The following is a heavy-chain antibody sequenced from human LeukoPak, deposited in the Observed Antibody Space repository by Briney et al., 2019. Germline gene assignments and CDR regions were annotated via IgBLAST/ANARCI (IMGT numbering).Heavy chain of an antibody. V-gene: IGHV3-23*01. CDR1: GFTFSSYA. D-gene: IGHD2-2*01. Sequence: PGGSLRLSCAASGFTFSSYAMSWVRQAPGKGLEWVSAISGSGGSTYYADSVKGRFTISRDNSKNTLYLQMNSLRAEDTAVYYYSKVAQCSSTSCYRPSGMYSQHWGQGTLVTVSS. CDR2: ISGSGGST. CDR3: SKVAQCSSTSCYRPSGMYSQH. J-gene: IGHJ1*01.